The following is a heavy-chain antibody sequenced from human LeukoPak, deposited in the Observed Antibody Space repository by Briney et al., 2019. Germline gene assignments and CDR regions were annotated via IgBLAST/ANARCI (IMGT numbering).Heavy chain of an antibody. J-gene: IGHJ4*02. CDR2: IYYSGST. V-gene: IGHV4-59*08. Sequence: SETLSLTCTVSGGSISSYYWSWIRQPPGKGLEWIGYIYYSGSTNYNPSLKSRVTIPVDTSKNQFSLKLSSVTAADTAVYYCARLRGVSSSWYYFDYWGQGTLVTVSS. D-gene: IGHD6-13*01. CDR1: GGSISSYY. CDR3: ARLRGVSSSWYYFDY.